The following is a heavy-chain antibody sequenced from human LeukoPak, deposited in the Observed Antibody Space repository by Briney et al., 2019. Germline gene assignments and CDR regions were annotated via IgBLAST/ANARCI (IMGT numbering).Heavy chain of an antibody. CDR1: GFTFSSYS. CDR3: ARGLRYFDWLFATFDY. V-gene: IGHV3-21*01. CDR2: ISSSSSYI. Sequence: GGSLRLSCAASGFTFSSYSMNWVRQAPGKGLEWVSSISSSSSYIYYADSVKGRFTISRDNAENSLYLQMNSLRAEDTAVYYCARGLRYFDWLFATFDYWGQGTLVTVSS. J-gene: IGHJ4*02. D-gene: IGHD3-9*01.